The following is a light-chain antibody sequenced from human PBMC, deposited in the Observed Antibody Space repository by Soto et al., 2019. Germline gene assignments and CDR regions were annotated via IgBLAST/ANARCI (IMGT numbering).Light chain of an antibody. CDR2: AAS. V-gene: IGKV1-9*01. Sequence: IQLTQSPSSLSASVGDRVTITCRASQGISSSLAWYQQKPGKAPKLLVYAASTLQSGVPSRFSGSGSGTDFTLTINRLQPEDFATYYCQQLISYPFTFGQGTRLEIK. J-gene: IGKJ2*01. CDR3: QQLISYPFT. CDR1: QGISSS.